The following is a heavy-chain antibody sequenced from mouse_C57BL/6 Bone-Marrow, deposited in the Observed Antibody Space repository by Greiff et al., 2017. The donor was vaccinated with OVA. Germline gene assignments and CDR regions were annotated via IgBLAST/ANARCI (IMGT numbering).Heavy chain of an antibody. J-gene: IGHJ3*01. CDR1: GYTFTSYW. CDR3: ARDYYGSEGFAY. V-gene: IGHV1-55*01. Sequence: QVQLQQPGAELVKPGASVKMSCTASGYTFTSYWITWVKQRPGQGLEWIGDIYPGSGSTNYNEKFKSKATLTVDTSSSTAYMQLSSLTSEDSAVYYCARDYYGSEGFAYWGQGTLVTVSA. D-gene: IGHD1-1*01. CDR2: IYPGSGST.